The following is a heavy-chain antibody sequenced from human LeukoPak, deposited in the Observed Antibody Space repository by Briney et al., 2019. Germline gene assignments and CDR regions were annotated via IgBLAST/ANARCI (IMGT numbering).Heavy chain of an antibody. J-gene: IGHJ4*02. CDR3: ATTGYSSSHKFDY. CDR1: GFTVSSNY. V-gene: IGHV3-53*01. CDR2: LYSGGDT. Sequence: PGGSLRLSCAASGFTVSSNYINWVRQAPGKGLEWVSVLYSGGDTYYADSVKGRFTVSRDNSKNTLYLQMNSLGAEDTAVYYCATTGYSSSHKFDYWGQGTLVTVSS. D-gene: IGHD6-13*01.